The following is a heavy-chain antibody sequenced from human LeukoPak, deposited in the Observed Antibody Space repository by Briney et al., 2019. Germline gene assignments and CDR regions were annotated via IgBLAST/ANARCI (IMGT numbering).Heavy chain of an antibody. V-gene: IGHV3-21*01. CDR2: ISSSSSYI. CDR3: ARDIEYYYGSGSLNWFDP. Sequence: GGSLRLSCAASGFTFSSCAMSWVRQAPGKGLEWVSSISSSSSYIYYADSVKGRFTISRDNAKNSLYLQMNSLRAEDTAVYYCARDIEYYYGSGSLNWFDPWGQGTLVTVSS. D-gene: IGHD3-10*01. CDR1: GFTFSSCA. J-gene: IGHJ5*02.